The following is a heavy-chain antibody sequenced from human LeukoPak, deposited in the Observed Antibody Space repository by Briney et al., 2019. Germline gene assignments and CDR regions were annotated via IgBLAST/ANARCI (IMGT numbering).Heavy chain of an antibody. CDR1: GGSISSYY. Sequence: PSETLSLTCTVSGGSISSYYWSWIRQPAGKGLGWIGRIYTSGSTNYNPSLKSRVTMSVDTSKNQFSLKLSSVTAADTAVYYCAREYCSGGSCYFDYWGQGTLVTVSS. D-gene: IGHD2-15*01. CDR3: AREYCSGGSCYFDY. V-gene: IGHV4-4*07. CDR2: IYTSGST. J-gene: IGHJ4*02.